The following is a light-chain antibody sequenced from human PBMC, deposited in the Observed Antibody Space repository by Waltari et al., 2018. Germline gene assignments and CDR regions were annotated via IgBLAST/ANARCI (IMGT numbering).Light chain of an antibody. Sequence: QLVLTQSPSASASLGASVKLTCTLSSGHSTYAIAWHQQQPEKGPRFLMKLKSDGSHSKGDGFPDRFSGSSSGAERYLTITSLQSEDEADYYCQTWGTGIHVFGTGTKVTVL. CDR1: SGHSTYA. CDR3: QTWGTGIHV. CDR2: LKSDGSH. V-gene: IGLV4-69*01. J-gene: IGLJ1*01.